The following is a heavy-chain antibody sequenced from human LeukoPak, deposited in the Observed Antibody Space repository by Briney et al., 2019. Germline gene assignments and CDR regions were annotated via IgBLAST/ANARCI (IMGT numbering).Heavy chain of an antibody. CDR2: INPTGGST. Sequence: ASVKVPCKASGYTFTSYYMHWVRQAPGEGLEWMGIINPTGGSTSYAQKFQGRVTMTRDTSTSTAYMELSSLRSEDTAVYYCARDPQARSSGWLFYFDYWGQGTLVTVSS. V-gene: IGHV1-46*01. D-gene: IGHD6-19*01. CDR1: GYTFTSYY. CDR3: ARDPQARSSGWLFYFDY. J-gene: IGHJ4*02.